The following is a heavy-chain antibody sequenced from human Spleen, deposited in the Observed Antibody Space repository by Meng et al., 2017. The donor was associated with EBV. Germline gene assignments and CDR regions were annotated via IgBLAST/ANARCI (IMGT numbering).Heavy chain of an antibody. Sequence: EVQLVESGGALVQPGGSLRLSCAVSGFTFITYWMHWVRQAPGEGLVWISRINENGGITTYADSVRGRFTISRDNTKNTLYLEMNSLRADDTAVYFCSRDLAGPYDDRGQGTLVTVS. CDR1: GFTFITYW. V-gene: IGHV3-74*03. D-gene: IGHD3-3*02. J-gene: IGHJ4*02. CDR2: INENGGIT. CDR3: SRDLAGPYDD.